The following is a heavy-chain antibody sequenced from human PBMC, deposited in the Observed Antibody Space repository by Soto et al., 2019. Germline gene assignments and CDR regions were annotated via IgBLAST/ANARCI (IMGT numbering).Heavy chain of an antibody. CDR2: IIPILGIA. Sequence: ASVKVSCKASGGTFSSYTISWVRQAPGQGLEWMGRIIPILGIANYAQKFQGRVTITADKSTSTAYMELSSLRSEDTAVYYCAANGAYGDDYYYYYMDVWGKGTTVTVSS. CDR3: AANGAYGDDYYYYYMDV. V-gene: IGHV1-69*02. D-gene: IGHD4-17*01. CDR1: GGTFSSYT. J-gene: IGHJ6*03.